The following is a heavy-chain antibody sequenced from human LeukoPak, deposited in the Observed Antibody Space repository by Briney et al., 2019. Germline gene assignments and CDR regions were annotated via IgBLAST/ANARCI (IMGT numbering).Heavy chain of an antibody. V-gene: IGHV4-34*01. CDR3: ANGSGSLFDY. D-gene: IGHD3-10*01. CDR1: GGSFSGYY. J-gene: IGHJ4*02. CDR2: INHSGST. Sequence: SETLSLTCAVYGGSFSGYYWSWIRQPPGKGLEWIGEINHSGSTNYNPSLKSRVTISVDTSKNQFSLKLSSVTAADTAVYYCANGSGSLFDYWGQRTLVTVSS.